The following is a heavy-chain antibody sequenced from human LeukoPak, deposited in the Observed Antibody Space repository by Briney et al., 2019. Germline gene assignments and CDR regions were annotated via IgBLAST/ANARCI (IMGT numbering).Heavy chain of an antibody. CDR1: GGSICSGGYF. J-gene: IGHJ5*02. CDR2: IYYSGST. CDR3: ARGHNYDYVWGSYRYKVDWFDP. Sequence: SETLSLTCTVSGGSICSGGYFWSWIRQHPGKGLEWIGYIYYSGSTYYNPSLKSRVTISVDTSKNQFSLKLSSVTAADTAVYYCARGHNYDYVWGSYRYKVDWFDPWGQGTLVTVSS. D-gene: IGHD3-16*02. V-gene: IGHV4-31*03.